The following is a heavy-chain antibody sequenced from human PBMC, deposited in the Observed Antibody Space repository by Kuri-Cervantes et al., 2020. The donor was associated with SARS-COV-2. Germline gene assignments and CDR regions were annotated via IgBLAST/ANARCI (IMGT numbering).Heavy chain of an antibody. Sequence: GGSLRLSCAASGFTFSSYAMSWVRQAPGKGLEWVSAISGSGGSTYYADSVKGRFTISRDNSKNTLYLQMNSLRAEDTAVYYCAKDRFCSSTSCHTYYFDYWGQGTLVTVSS. CDR1: GFTFSSYA. J-gene: IGHJ4*02. CDR3: AKDRFCSSTSCHTYYFDY. D-gene: IGHD2-2*01. V-gene: IGHV3-23*01. CDR2: ISGSGGST.